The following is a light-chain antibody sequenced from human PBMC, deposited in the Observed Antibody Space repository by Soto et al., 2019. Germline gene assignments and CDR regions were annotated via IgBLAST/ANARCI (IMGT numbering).Light chain of an antibody. Sequence: EIVMTHSPGTLSVSPVERATLAFSASRGVITNLAWYQQKPGQAPRLLIFDASTRATGVPARFSGSGSGTEFTLTISRLEPEDFAVYYCHQYGSSSWTFGQGTKVDIK. J-gene: IGKJ1*01. V-gene: IGKV3-15*01. CDR1: RGVITN. CDR2: DAS. CDR3: HQYGSSSWT.